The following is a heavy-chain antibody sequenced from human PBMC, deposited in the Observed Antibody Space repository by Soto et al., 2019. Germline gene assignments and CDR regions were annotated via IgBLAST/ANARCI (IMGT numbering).Heavy chain of an antibody. V-gene: IGHV4-34*01. Sequence: SETLSLTCAVYGGSFSGYYWSWIRQPPGKGLEWIGEINHSGSTNYNPSLKSRVTISVDTSKNQFSLKLSSVTAADTAVYYCARDPIVLWVGESPSRYYGMDGWGQGTTVTVSS. J-gene: IGHJ6*02. CDR3: ARDPIVLWVGESPSRYYGMDG. D-gene: IGHD3-10*01. CDR1: GGSFSGYY. CDR2: INHSGST.